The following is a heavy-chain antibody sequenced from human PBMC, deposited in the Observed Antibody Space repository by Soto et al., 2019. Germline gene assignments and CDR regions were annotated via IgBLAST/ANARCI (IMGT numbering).Heavy chain of an antibody. CDR1: GVTFNTFA. CDR3: VRAAKRYFDY. CDR2: IIPVLGPA. J-gene: IGHJ4*02. V-gene: IGHV1-69*06. Sequence: QVQLVQSGAEVKKPGSSVKVSCKASGVTFNTFAISWVRQAPGQGLEWMGGIIPVLGPAFYAQKFQGRVTVSADSSTSTAYLELSSLRSEDTAVYFCVRAAKRYFDYWGQGSLVTVSS.